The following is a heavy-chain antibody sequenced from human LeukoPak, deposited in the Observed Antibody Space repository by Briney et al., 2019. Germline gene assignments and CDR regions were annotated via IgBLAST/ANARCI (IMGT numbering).Heavy chain of an antibody. CDR1: GFPFSSYS. V-gene: IGHV3-21*01. CDR3: ARQAEMATIFYYYYYYMDV. Sequence: PGGSLRLSCAASGFPFSSYSMNWVRQAPGKGLEWVSSISSSSSYIYYADSVKGRFTISRDNANNSLYLQINSLRAEDTAVYYCARQAEMATIFYYYYYYMDVWGKGTTVTVSS. D-gene: IGHD5-24*01. CDR2: ISSSSSYI. J-gene: IGHJ6*03.